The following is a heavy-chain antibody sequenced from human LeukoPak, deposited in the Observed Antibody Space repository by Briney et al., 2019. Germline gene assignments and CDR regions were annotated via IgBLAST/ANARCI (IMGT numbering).Heavy chain of an antibody. D-gene: IGHD4-17*01. V-gene: IGHV1-18*01. Sequence: ASVKVSCTASGYSFTSYGINWVRQAPGQGLEWMGWINAYNGNTNYAQKFQGRVTMTKDTSTDTAYLELRSLTSDDTAVYYCARGTTVTPPFDSWGQGTLVTVSS. J-gene: IGHJ4*02. CDR3: ARGTTVTPPFDS. CDR1: GYSFTSYG. CDR2: INAYNGNT.